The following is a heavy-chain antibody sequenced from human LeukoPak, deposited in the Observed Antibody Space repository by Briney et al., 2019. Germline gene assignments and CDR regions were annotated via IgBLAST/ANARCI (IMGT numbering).Heavy chain of an antibody. CDR2: IYSGYTT. V-gene: IGHV3-66*01. CDR1: RFTVSSNY. CDR3: AKTLADP. Sequence: GGSLRLSCEASRFTVSSNYMSWVRQAPGKGLEWVSAIYSGYTTYYADSVRGRFTISRDNSKNTLYLQMNSLRAEDTAVYYCAKTLADPWGQGTLVTVSS. J-gene: IGHJ5*02.